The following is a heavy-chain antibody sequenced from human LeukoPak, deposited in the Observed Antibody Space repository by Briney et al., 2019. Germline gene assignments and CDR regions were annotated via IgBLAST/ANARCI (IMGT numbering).Heavy chain of an antibody. CDR1: GFTFSSYW. CDR2: INSDGSNT. J-gene: IGHJ3*02. D-gene: IGHD1-1*01. CDR3: ARGNAHAFDI. Sequence: GGSLRLSCAASGFTFSSYWMHWVRQAPGKGLVWVSRINSDGSNTSYADSVKGRFTISRDNAKNTLYLQINSLRAEDTAVYYGARGNAHAFDIWGQGTMVTVSS. V-gene: IGHV3-74*01.